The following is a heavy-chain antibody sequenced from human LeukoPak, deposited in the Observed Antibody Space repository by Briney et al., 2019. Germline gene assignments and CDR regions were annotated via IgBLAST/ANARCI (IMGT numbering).Heavy chain of an antibody. CDR1: GFTFSSYA. J-gene: IGHJ6*02. V-gene: IGHV3-23*01. D-gene: IGHD2-15*01. Sequence: GGSLRLSCAASGFTFSSYAMSWVRQAPGKGLEWVSAISGSGGNTYYADSVKGRFTISRDNSKNTLYLQMNSLRAEDTAVYYCAKVCSDWNGMDVWGQGTTVTVSS. CDR2: ISGSGGNT. CDR3: AKVCSDWNGMDV.